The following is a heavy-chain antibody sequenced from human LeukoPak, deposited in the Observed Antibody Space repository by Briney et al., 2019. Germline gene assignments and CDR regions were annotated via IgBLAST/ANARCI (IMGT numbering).Heavy chain of an antibody. D-gene: IGHD4-17*01. Sequence: GGSLRLSCAASGFTFSSYSLNWVRQAPGKGLEWVSYISSSSRTIYYTDSVKGRFTISRDNAKNSLYLQMNSLRVEDTAAYYCARNLYGDYVEDYWGQGTLVTVSS. J-gene: IGHJ4*02. CDR2: ISSSSRTI. V-gene: IGHV3-48*01. CDR1: GFTFSSYS. CDR3: ARNLYGDYVEDY.